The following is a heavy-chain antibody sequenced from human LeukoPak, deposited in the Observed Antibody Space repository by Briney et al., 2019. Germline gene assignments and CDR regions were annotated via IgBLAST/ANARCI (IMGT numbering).Heavy chain of an antibody. CDR1: GYTFTGYY. Sequence: ASVKVSCTASGYTFTGYYMHWVRQAPGQGLEWMGWINPNSGGTNYAQKFQGRVTMTRDTSISTAYMELSRLRSDDTAVYYCARGYSSSWSAPLDYWGQGTLVTVSS. CDR2: INPNSGGT. D-gene: IGHD6-13*01. J-gene: IGHJ4*02. CDR3: ARGYSSSWSAPLDY. V-gene: IGHV1-2*02.